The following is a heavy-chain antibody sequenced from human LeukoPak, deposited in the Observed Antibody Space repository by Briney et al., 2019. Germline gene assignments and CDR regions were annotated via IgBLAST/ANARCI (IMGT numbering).Heavy chain of an antibody. CDR1: GYTFTGYY. Sequence: ASVKVSCKASGYTFTGYYMHWVRQAPGQGLEWMGWINPNSGGTNYAQKFQGRVTMTRDTSISTACMELSRLRSDDTAVYYCARAVLPLGPNPRDYWGQGTLVTVSS. D-gene: IGHD2/OR15-2a*01. CDR3: ARAVLPLGPNPRDY. V-gene: IGHV1-2*02. CDR2: INPNSGGT. J-gene: IGHJ4*02.